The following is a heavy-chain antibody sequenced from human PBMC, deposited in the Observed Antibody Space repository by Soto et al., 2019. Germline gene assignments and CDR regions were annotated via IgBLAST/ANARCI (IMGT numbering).Heavy chain of an antibody. D-gene: IGHD3-3*01. V-gene: IGHV1-24*01. CDR2: FDPEDGET. CDR3: ATIITIFGVAYWLDP. J-gene: IGHJ5*02. Sequence: GASLKVSCKFSGYTLTELSIHWVRQAPGKGLEWMGGFDPEDGETIYAQKFQGRVTMTEDTSTDTAYMELSSLRSEDTAVYYCATIITIFGVAYWLDPWGQGTLVTVSS. CDR1: GYTLTELS.